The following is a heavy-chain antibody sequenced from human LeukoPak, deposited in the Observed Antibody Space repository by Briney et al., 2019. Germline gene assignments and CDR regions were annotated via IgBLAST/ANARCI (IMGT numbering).Heavy chain of an antibody. V-gene: IGHV3-23*01. CDR1: EFDFSSHA. D-gene: IGHD4-17*01. CDR3: ANEIRPNDY. J-gene: IGHJ4*02. Sequence: GGSLRLSCAASEFDFSSHAMTWVRQAPGKGLEWVSAISISGSKTYYADSVKGRFTISRDNSKNTLYLQMSSLRAEDTAVYYCANEIRPNDYWGQGTQVTVSS. CDR2: ISISGSKT.